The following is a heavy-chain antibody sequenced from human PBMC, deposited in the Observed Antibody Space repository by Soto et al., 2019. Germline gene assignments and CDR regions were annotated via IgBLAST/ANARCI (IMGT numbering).Heavy chain of an antibody. CDR2: ISSSINYI. CDR3: ARGYGNLDD. Sequence: PEWALRVSCSPSLFTFSSYTRNWVLNNPLKGLEWVSSISSSINYIYYVDSVKGRFTISRDNAKNSLYLQMNSLRAEDTAVYYCARGYGNLDDWGQETLLTVSS. V-gene: IGHV3-21*06. J-gene: IGHJ4*02. CDR1: LFTFSSYT. D-gene: IGHD4-17*01.